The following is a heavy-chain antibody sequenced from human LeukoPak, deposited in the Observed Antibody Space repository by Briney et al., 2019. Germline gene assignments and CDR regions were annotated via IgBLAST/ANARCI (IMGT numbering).Heavy chain of an antibody. CDR3: ATTGDYGLMDV. V-gene: IGHV1-8*02. CDR2: MNPNSGNT. J-gene: IGHJ6*02. D-gene: IGHD4-17*01. CDR1: GYTFTGYY. Sequence: ASVKVSCKASGYTFTGYYMHWVRQAPGQGLEWMGWMNPNSGNTGYAQKFQGRVTMTRNTSISTAYMELSSLRSEDTAVYYCATTGDYGLMDVWGQGTTVTVSS.